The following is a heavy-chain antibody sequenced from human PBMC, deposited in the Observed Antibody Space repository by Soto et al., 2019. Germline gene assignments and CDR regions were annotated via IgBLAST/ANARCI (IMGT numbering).Heavy chain of an antibody. CDR1: GGTFSSYA. V-gene: IGHV1-69*13. J-gene: IGHJ3*02. CDR2: IIPMFGTA. CDR3: ARWLCSSNSCRSNASDI. Sequence: SVKVSCKASGGTFSSYAISWVRQAPGQGLEWMGGIIPMFGTANYAQKFQGRVTITADESTSTAYMELSSLRSEDTAVYYCARWLCSSNSCRSNASDIWGQGTMVTVSS. D-gene: IGHD2-2*01.